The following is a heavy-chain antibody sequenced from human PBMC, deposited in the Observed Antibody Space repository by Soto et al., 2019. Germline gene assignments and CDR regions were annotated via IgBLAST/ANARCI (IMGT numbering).Heavy chain of an antibody. V-gene: IGHV3-21*02. CDR2: ISSSSRNI. Sequence: EVQLVESGGGLVKPGGSLRLSCAASGFTFSTCSMNWVRHAPGKGLEWVSSISSSSRNIYYADSVQGRFTISRDNAKNSLYLQMNSLRAEDTAVYYCARDNGYDSATLDYWGQGTLVTVSS. D-gene: IGHD5-12*01. CDR1: GFTFSTCS. CDR3: ARDNGYDSATLDY. J-gene: IGHJ4*02.